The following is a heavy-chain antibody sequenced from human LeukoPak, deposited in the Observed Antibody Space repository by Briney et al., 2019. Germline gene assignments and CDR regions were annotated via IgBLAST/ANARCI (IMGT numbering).Heavy chain of an antibody. CDR1: GFTFSSYA. CDR3: AKGIDYPGFFDY. V-gene: IGHV3-30-3*01. Sequence: GGSLRLSCAASGFTFSSYAMHWVRQAPGKGLEWVAVISYDGSNKYYADSVKGRFTIPRDNAKNSLYLQMNSLRAEDTAVYYCAKGIDYPGFFDYWGQGTLVTVSS. D-gene: IGHD4-11*01. J-gene: IGHJ4*02. CDR2: ISYDGSNK.